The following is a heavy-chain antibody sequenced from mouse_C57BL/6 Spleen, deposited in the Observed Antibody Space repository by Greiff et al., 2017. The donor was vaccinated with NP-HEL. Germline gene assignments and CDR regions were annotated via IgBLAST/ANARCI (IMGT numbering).Heavy chain of an antibody. CDR3: ARGNYGSYAMDY. D-gene: IGHD1-1*01. V-gene: IGHV1-18*01. CDR1: GYTFTDYN. CDR2: INPNNGGT. J-gene: IGHJ4*01. Sequence: EVQLQQSGPELVKPGASVKIPCKASGYTFTDYNMDWVKQSHGKSLEWIGDINPNNGGTIYNQKFKGKATLTVDKSSSTAYMELRSLASEDTAVYYCARGNYGSYAMDYWGQGTSVTVSS.